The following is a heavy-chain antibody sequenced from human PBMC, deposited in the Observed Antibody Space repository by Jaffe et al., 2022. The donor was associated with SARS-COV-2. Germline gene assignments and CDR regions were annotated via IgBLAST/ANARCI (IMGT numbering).Heavy chain of an antibody. CDR2: INSDGSST. Sequence: EVQLVESGGGLVQPGGSLRLSCAASGFTFSSYWMHWVRQGPGKGLVWVSHINSDGSSTSYADSVKGRFTISRDNAKNTLYLQMNSLRAEDTAVYYCARDLWLQPTGWFDPWGQGTLVTVSS. CDR1: GFTFSSYW. CDR3: ARDLWLQPTGWFDP. D-gene: IGHD5-18*01. J-gene: IGHJ5*02. V-gene: IGHV3-74*01.